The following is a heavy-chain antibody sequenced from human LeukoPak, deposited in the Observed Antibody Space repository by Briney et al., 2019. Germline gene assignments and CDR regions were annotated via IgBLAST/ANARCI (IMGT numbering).Heavy chain of an antibody. V-gene: IGHV1-18*01. J-gene: IGHJ4*02. CDR3: VREREETYGSGSYTFDH. Sequence: GASVTVSCKASGYTFTSYGISWVRQAPGQGLEWMGGISAYNGNTNYAQKLQGRVTMTTDTSTSTAYMELRSLRSDDTAVYYCVREREETYGSGSYTFDHWGQGTLVTVSS. D-gene: IGHD3-10*01. CDR1: GYTFTSYG. CDR2: ISAYNGNT.